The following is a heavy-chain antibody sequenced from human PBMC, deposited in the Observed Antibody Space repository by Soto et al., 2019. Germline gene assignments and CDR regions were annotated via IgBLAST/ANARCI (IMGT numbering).Heavy chain of an antibody. CDR2: IYYSGST. CDR3: ARYSSSPRFDY. D-gene: IGHD6-6*01. CDR1: GGSISSGDYY. J-gene: IGHJ4*02. V-gene: IGHV4-30-4*01. Sequence: SETLSLTCTVSGGSISSGDYYWSWIRRPPGKGLEWIGYIYYSGSTYYNPSLKSRVTISVDTSKNQFSLKLSSVTAADTAVYYCARYSSSPRFDYWGQGTLVTVSS.